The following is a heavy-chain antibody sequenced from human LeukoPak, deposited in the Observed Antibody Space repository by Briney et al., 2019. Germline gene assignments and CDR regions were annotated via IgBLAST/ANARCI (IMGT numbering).Heavy chain of an antibody. J-gene: IGHJ3*02. CDR1: GFSVSCFA. V-gene: IGHV3-23*01. CDR3: ARDRRGAFDI. D-gene: IGHD5-24*01. CDR2: ISGSGGST. Sequence: PGGSLRLSCSDSGFSVSCFAMFRVRPAPGQVLEWVSAISGSGGSTYYADSVKGRFTISRDNSKNTLYLQMNSLRAEDTAVYYCARDRRGAFDIWGQGTMVTVSS.